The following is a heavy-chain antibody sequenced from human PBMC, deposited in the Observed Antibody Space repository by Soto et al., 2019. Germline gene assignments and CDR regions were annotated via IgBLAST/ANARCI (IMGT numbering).Heavy chain of an antibody. CDR1: GASISSIDYY. J-gene: IGHJ4*02. CDR2: IFHSGTT. D-gene: IGHD1-26*01. V-gene: IGHV4-39*07. CDR3: ARVYSGSYSDY. Sequence: SETLSLTCTVSGASISSIDYYWSWVRQAPGKGLEWIGEIFHSGTTHYSPSLKSRVTISVDTSKNQFSLKLTSVTAADTAVYYCARVYSGSYSDYWGQGTLVTVSS.